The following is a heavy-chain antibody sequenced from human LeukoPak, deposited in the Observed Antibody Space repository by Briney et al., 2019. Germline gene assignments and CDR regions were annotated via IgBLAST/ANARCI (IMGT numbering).Heavy chain of an antibody. CDR3: ARDGGITIFGVSIGTGYMDV. CDR2: ISSSSSYI. Sequence: PGGSLRLSCAASGFTFSSYSMNWVRQAPGKGLEWVSSISSSSSYIYYADSVKGRFTISRDNAKNSLYLQMNSLRAEDTAVYYCARDGGITIFGVSIGTGYMDVWGKGTTVTVSS. D-gene: IGHD3-3*01. V-gene: IGHV3-21*01. CDR1: GFTFSSYS. J-gene: IGHJ6*03.